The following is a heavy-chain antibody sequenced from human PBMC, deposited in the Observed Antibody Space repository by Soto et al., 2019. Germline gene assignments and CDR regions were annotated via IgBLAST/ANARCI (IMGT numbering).Heavy chain of an antibody. CDR2: TYYRSKWYN. Sequence: SQTLTLTCAISGDSVSSNSAAWNWIRQSPSRGLEWLGRTYYRSKWYNDYAVSVKSRITINPDTSKNQFSLQLNSVTPEDTAVYYCARGVGAGGGRQKHNWFDPWGQGTLVTVSS. V-gene: IGHV6-1*01. J-gene: IGHJ5*02. CDR1: GDSVSSNSAA. D-gene: IGHD2-15*01. CDR3: ARGVGAGGGRQKHNWFDP.